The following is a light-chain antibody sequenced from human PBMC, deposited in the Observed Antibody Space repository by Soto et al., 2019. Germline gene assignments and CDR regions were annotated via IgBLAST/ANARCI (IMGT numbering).Light chain of an antibody. CDR3: QQYTSGGT. J-gene: IGKJ1*01. V-gene: IGKV3-15*01. Sequence: EIVLTQSPGTLSLPPGERATLSCRASQSVSNDYLAWYQQKPGQAPRLRIYDTSTRATGFPARFSGIGSGTEFTLTISSLQSEDFAVYYCQQYTSGGTFGQGTKVDIK. CDR2: DTS. CDR1: QSVSND.